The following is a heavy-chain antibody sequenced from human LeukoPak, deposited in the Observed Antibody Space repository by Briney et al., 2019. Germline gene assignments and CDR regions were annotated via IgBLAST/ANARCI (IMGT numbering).Heavy chain of an antibody. V-gene: IGHV3-48*01. CDR1: GFTFSSYS. D-gene: IGHD3-3*01. CDR2: ISSSSSTI. Sequence: QAGGSLRLSCAASGFTFSSYSMNWVRQAPGKGRERVSYISSSSSTINYADSVKGQFTISRDNAKNSLYLQMNSLRAEDTAVYYCARIYDFWSWGQGTLVTVSS. J-gene: IGHJ4*02. CDR3: ARIYDFWS.